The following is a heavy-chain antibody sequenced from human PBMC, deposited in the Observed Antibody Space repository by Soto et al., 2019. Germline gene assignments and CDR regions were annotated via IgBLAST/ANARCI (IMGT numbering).Heavy chain of an antibody. D-gene: IGHD2-15*01. CDR2: IYYSGST. Sequence: SETLSLTCTVSGGSISSSSYYWGWIRQPPGKGLEWIGSIYYSGSTYYNPSLKSRVTISVDTSKNQFSLKLSSVTAADTAVYYCASRDLGYCSGGSCYFDWFDPWGQGTLVTVSS. J-gene: IGHJ5*02. CDR1: GGSISSSSYY. V-gene: IGHV4-39*01. CDR3: ASRDLGYCSGGSCYFDWFDP.